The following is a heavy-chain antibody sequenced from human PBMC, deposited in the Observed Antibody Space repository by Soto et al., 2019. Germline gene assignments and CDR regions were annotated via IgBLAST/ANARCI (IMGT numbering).Heavy chain of an antibody. D-gene: IGHD3-3*01. V-gene: IGHV4-34*01. CDR2: INHSGST. CDR3: ARGGITIFGVVGWFDP. CDR1: GGSFSGYC. J-gene: IGHJ5*02. Sequence: SETLSLTCAVYGGSFSGYCWSWIRQPPGKGLEWIGEINHSGSTNYNPSLKSRVTISVDTSKNQFSLKLSSVTAADTAVYYCARGGITIFGVVGWFDPWGQGTLVTVSS.